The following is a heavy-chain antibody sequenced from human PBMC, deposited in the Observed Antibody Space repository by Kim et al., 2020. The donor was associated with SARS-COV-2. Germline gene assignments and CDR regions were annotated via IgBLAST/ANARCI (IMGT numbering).Heavy chain of an antibody. Sequence: PSLKSRVTISVDTSKNQFSLKLSSVTAADTAVYYCASASLIIAAAGPPWHWGQGTLVTVSS. J-gene: IGHJ1*01. V-gene: IGHV4-34*01. CDR3: ASASLIIAAAGPPWH. D-gene: IGHD6-13*01.